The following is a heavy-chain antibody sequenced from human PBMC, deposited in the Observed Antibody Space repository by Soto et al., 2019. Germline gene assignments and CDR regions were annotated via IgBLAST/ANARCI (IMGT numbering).Heavy chain of an antibody. J-gene: IGHJ6*02. V-gene: IGHV4-31*03. CDR3: ARDRGSYGMYV. CDR1: GGSISSGGY. Sequence: QVQLQESGPGLVKPSETLSLTCTVSGGSISSGGYWTWVRQRPGKGLEWIGYIYGSGITYYSPSLVSRGSISMDTSKHQFSLKMTSVTAADTAVYFCARDRGSYGMYVWGQGTTVTVSS. CDR2: IYGSGIT.